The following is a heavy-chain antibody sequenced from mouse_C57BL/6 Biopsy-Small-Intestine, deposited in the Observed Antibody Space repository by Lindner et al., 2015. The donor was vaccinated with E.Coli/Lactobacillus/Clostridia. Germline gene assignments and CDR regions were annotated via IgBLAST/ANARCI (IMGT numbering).Heavy chain of an antibody. Sequence: VQLQESGPGLAKPSQTLSLTCSVTGYYITSDYWSWIRKFPGNRLEYMGYISYSGSTYYNPSLKSRVSITRDTSKNQFYLQFNSVTTDDTATYYCARSRGHFDYWGQGTSLTVSS. CDR2: ISYSGST. CDR3: ARSRGHFDY. J-gene: IGHJ2*02. CDR1: GYYITSDY. V-gene: IGHV3-8*01.